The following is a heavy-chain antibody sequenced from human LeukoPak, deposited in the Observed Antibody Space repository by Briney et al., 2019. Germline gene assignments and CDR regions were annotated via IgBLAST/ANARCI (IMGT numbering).Heavy chain of an antibody. CDR3: ARGLISLFGY. CDR2: IYYSGST. CDR1: GGSISSSSYY. D-gene: IGHD2-8*01. Sequence: SETLSLTCTVSGGSISSSSYYWGWIRQPPGKGLEWIGSIYYSGSTYYNPSLKSRVTISVDTSKNQFSLKLSSVTAADTAVYYCARGLISLFGYWGKGTLVTVSS. J-gene: IGHJ4*02. V-gene: IGHV4-39*07.